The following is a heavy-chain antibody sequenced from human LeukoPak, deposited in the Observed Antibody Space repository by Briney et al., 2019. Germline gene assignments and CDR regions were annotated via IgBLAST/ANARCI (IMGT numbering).Heavy chain of an antibody. J-gene: IGHJ4*02. V-gene: IGHV1-69*05. CDR3: ARDGYSGYDPYRLDY. CDR1: GSTFSSYA. CDR2: IIPIFGTA. Sequence: SVKVSCKASGSTFSSYAISWVRQAPGQGLEWMGGIIPIFGTANYAQKFQGRVTITTDESTSTAYMELSSLRSEDTAVYYCARDGYSGYDPYRLDYWGQGTLVTVSS. D-gene: IGHD5-12*01.